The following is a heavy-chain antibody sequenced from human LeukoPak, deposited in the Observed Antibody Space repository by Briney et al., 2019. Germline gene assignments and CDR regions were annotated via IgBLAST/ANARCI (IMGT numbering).Heavy chain of an antibody. CDR3: ARESRYSSSCPDS. CDR1: GFSFSTYG. J-gene: IGHJ4*02. D-gene: IGHD6-13*01. Sequence: GGSLRLSCAASGFSFSTYGMHWVRQAPGKGLEGVAFIWYDGTNKYYGDSVKGRFTISRDNSKNTLYLQMNGLRADDTAVYYCARESRYSSSCPDSWGQGALVTVSS. CDR2: IWYDGTNK. V-gene: IGHV3-33*01.